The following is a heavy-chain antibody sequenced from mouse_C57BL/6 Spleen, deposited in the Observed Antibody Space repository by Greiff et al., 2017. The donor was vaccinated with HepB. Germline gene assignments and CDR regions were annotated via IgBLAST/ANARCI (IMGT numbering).Heavy chain of an antibody. D-gene: IGHD2-3*01. V-gene: IGHV1-26*01. J-gene: IGHJ4*01. CDR2: INPNNGGT. Sequence: VQLQQSGPELVKPGASVKISCKASGYTFTDYYMNWVKQSHGKSLEWIGDINPNNGGTSYNQKFKGKATLTVDKSSSTAYMELRSLTSEDSAVYYCARSMAPYYAMDYWGQGTSVTVSS. CDR3: ARSMAPYYAMDY. CDR1: GYTFTDYY.